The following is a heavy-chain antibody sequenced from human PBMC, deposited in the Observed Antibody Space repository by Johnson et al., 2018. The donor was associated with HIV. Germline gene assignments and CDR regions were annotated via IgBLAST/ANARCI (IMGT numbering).Heavy chain of an antibody. CDR1: GFTFSSYA. CDR2: IYSGGRT. CDR3: AKGRWEATTYDDAFDI. V-gene: IGHV3-NL1*01. D-gene: IGHD1-26*01. J-gene: IGHJ3*02. Sequence: QEQLVESGGGLVQPGGSLRLSCAASGFTFSSYAMHWVRQAPGKGLEWVAVIYSGGRTYYADSVKGRFTISRDNSKNTLYLQMNSLRAEDTAVYYCAKGRWEATTYDDAFDIWGQGTMVTVSS.